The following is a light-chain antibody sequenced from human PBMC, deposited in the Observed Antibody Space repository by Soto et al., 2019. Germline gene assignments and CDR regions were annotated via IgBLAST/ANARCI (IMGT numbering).Light chain of an antibody. CDR2: KNN. CDR1: SSNIGSDY. V-gene: IGLV1-47*01. Sequence: QSVLTQPPSASGTPGQMVTISCSGSSSNIGSDYVYWYQQLPGAAPKLLIYKNNQRPSGVPDRFSGSKSDTSASLAISGLRSEDEADYYCAAWYDSLEFGGGTQMTVL. CDR3: AAWYDSLE. J-gene: IGLJ2*01.